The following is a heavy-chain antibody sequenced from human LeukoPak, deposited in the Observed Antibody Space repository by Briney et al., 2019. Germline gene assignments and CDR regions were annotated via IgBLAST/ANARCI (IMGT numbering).Heavy chain of an antibody. V-gene: IGHV3-23*01. D-gene: IGHD1-1*01. Sequence: PGGSLRLSCAASGFTFISYAMSWVRQAPGKGLEWVSAISGSGGSTYYADSVKGRFTISRDNAKNSLYLQMNSLRAEDTAVYYCARDRTTKRRGWFDPWGQGTLVTVSS. CDR3: ARDRTTKRRGWFDP. CDR1: GFTFISYA. J-gene: IGHJ5*02. CDR2: ISGSGGST.